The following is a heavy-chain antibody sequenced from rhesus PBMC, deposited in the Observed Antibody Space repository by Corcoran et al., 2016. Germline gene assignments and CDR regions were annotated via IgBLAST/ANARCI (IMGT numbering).Heavy chain of an antibody. CDR3: ARGYGDHFSY. Sequence: QVQLQESGPGLVKPSETLSLTCAVSGYSISSGYYWSWIRQPPGKGLEWIGNITYSGSTSYNPSLKSRVTMSRDTSKNQFSLKLSSVTAADTAVYYCARGYGDHFSYWGQGVLVTVSS. CDR2: ITYSGST. J-gene: IGHJ4*01. CDR1: GYSISSGYY. D-gene: IGHD6-25*01. V-gene: IGHV4-122*02.